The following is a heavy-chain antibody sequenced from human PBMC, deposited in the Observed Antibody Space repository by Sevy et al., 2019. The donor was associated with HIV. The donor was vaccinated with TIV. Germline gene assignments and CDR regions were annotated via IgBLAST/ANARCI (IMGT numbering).Heavy chain of an antibody. CDR3: ANSRGRYEGSSWLYYYYIMDV. CDR2: ISNDGSDK. CDR1: GFTFSRYG. V-gene: IGHV3-30*18. J-gene: IGHJ6*02. D-gene: IGHD6-13*01. Sequence: GGYLRLSCAAAGFTFSRYGMHWARQAPGKGLEWVAVISNDGSDKEYAESVKGRFTVSRDNSKDMVYLQMNSLRLEDTAVYYCANSRGRYEGSSWLYYYYIMDVWGQGTTVTVSS.